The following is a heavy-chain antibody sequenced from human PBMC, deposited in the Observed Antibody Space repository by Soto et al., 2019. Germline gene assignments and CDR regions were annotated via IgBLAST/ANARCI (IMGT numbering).Heavy chain of an antibody. J-gene: IGHJ4*02. CDR1: GYTFTSYA. CDR3: ARLVSSWYSNYFDY. D-gene: IGHD6-13*01. V-gene: IGHV1-3*01. Sequence: GASVKVSCKASGYTFTSYAMHWVRQAPGQRLEWMGWINAGNGNTKYSQKFQGRVTITRDTSASTAYMELSSLRSEDTAVYYCARLVSSWYSNYFDYRGQGTLVTVSS. CDR2: INAGNGNT.